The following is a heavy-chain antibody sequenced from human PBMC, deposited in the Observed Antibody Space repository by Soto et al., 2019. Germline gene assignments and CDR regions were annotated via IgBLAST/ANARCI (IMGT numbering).Heavy chain of an antibody. J-gene: IGHJ4*02. CDR1: GGTFSSYA. V-gene: IGHV1-69*01. CDR3: ASTFSGYDPEGFDY. CDR2: IIPIFGTR. Sequence: QVQLVQSGAEVKKPGSSVKVSCKASGGTFSSYAISWVRQAPGQGLEWMGGIIPIFGTRNYAQKFHGRVTITADEYTSTAYMELSSLRSEDTAVYYCASTFSGYDPEGFDYWGQGTLVTVSS. D-gene: IGHD5-12*01.